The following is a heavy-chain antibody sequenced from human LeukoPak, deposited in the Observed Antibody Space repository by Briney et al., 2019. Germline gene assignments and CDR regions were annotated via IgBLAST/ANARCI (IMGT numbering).Heavy chain of an antibody. CDR1: GFTFSSYA. J-gene: IGHJ4*02. V-gene: IGHV3-23*01. CDR3: AKDSDGSSGDADY. D-gene: IGHD6-19*01. CDR2: ISGSGGST. Sequence: GGSLRLSCAASGFTFSSYAMSWVRQAPGKGLEWVSAISGSGGSTYYADSVKGRFTISRDNSKNTLYLQMDSPRAEDTAVYYCAKDSDGSSGDADYWGQGTLVTVSS.